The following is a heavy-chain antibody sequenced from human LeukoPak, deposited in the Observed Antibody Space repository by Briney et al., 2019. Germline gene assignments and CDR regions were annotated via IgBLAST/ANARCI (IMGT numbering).Heavy chain of an antibody. CDR2: ISDSGGSDSGGNT. CDR1: EFSVGSNY. CDR3: ARDLTDPPYYYYYIDV. J-gene: IGHJ6*03. Sequence: GGSLRLSCAASEFSVGSNYMTWVRQAPGKGLEWVSAISDSGGSDSGGNTYYADSVKGRFTISRDNSKNTLYLQMNSLRAEDTAVYYCARDLTDPPYYYYYIDVWGKGTTVTISS. V-gene: IGHV3-66*01.